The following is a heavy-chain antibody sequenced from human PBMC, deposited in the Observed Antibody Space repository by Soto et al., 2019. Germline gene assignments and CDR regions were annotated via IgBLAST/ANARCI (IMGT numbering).Heavy chain of an antibody. D-gene: IGHD3-10*01. CDR3: ARDVYYGSGSYYFSDAFDI. Sequence: ASVKVSCKASGGTFSSYTISWVLQAPGQGLEWMGRIIPILGIANYAQKFQGRVTITADKSTSTAYMELSSLRSEDTAVYYCARDVYYGSGSYYFSDAFDIWGQGTMVTVSS. V-gene: IGHV1-69*04. J-gene: IGHJ3*02. CDR2: IIPILGIA. CDR1: GGTFSSYT.